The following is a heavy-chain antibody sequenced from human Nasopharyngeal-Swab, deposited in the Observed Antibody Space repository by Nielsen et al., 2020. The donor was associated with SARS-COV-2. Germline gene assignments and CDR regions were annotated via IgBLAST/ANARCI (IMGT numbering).Heavy chain of an antibody. CDR1: GFTFSNYA. CDR2: LYYSGFT. J-gene: IGHJ4*02. CDR3: ARRTEYRASYYLGGYFDY. D-gene: IGHD1-26*01. V-gene: IGHV4-39*01. Sequence: GSLRLSCAASGFTFSNYAMSWVRQPPGKGLEWNAGLYYSGFTYYNPSLKSRVTISVDTSKNQISLKLSSVTAADTAVYYCARRTEYRASYYLGGYFDYWGQGTLVTVSS.